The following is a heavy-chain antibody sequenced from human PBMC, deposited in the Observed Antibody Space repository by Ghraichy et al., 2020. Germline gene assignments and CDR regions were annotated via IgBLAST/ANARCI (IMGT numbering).Heavy chain of an antibody. CDR1: GGSISRSSYY. D-gene: IGHD6-19*01. Sequence: SETLSRTCTVSGGSISRSSYYWGWIRQPPGKGLEWIGSIYYSGSTYYNPSLKSRVTISVDTSKNQFSLKLSSVTAADTAVYYCARLPGIAVAAPDYWGQGTLVIVSA. J-gene: IGHJ4*02. CDR2: IYYSGST. CDR3: ARLPGIAVAAPDY. V-gene: IGHV4-39*01.